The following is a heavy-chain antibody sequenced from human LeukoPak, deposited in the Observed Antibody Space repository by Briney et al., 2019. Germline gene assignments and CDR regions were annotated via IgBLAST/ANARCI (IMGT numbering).Heavy chain of an antibody. Sequence: GGSLRLSCAASGFTLRYYSMIWVRQAPGKGRAGVSSISGSSTYMFYADSVRGRFTISRDSAENSLYLQMNSLGAEDTAVYYCAREGSNCQDLDYWGQGILVTVSS. J-gene: IGHJ4*02. CDR1: GFTLRYYS. V-gene: IGHV3-21*01. CDR2: ISGSSTYM. D-gene: IGHD3-10*01. CDR3: AREGSNCQDLDY.